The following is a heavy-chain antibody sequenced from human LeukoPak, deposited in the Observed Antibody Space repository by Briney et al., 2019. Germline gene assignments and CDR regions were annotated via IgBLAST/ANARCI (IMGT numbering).Heavy chain of an antibody. CDR1: GGSISSTSYY. CDR2: IYYSGNT. CDR3: ASNLNGYNNFDY. J-gene: IGHJ4*02. V-gene: IGHV4-39*01. Sequence: PSETLSLTCTVSGGSISSTSYYWGWIRQPPGKGLEWIESIYYSGNTYYNPSLKSRVTISVDTSKNQFSLKLGSVTAADTAVYYCASNLNGYNNFDYWGQGTLVTVSS. D-gene: IGHD5-24*01.